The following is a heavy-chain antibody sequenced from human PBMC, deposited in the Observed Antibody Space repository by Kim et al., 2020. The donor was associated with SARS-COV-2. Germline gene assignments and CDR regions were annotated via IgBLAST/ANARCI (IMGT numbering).Heavy chain of an antibody. CDR1: GYTFTSYG. D-gene: IGHD2-15*01. CDR2: ISAYNGNT. J-gene: IGHJ3*02. CDR3: ARAGPWVRHGGSCYWGACDGAFDI. Sequence: ASVKVSCKASGYTFTSYGISWVRQAPGQGLEWMGWISAYNGNTNYAQKLQGRVTMTTDTSTSTAYMELRSLRSDDTAVYYCARAGPWVRHGGSCYWGACDGAFDIWGQGTMVTVSS. V-gene: IGHV1-18*04.